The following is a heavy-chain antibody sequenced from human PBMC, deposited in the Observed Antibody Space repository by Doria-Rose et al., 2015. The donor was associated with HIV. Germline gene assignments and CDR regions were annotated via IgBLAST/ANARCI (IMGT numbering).Heavy chain of an antibody. Sequence: VQLVQSGGGLVRPGGSLRLSCATSGFTFSSHRINWVRNAPGKGLALVHSISSTSADINYADSVTGRFTIARDNARNSLYLQMDSLRAEDTAIYYCATGVTLDYWGQGTLVPVSS. D-gene: IGHD3-10*01. V-gene: IGHV3-21*01. CDR2: ISSTSADI. J-gene: IGHJ4*02. CDR3: ATGVTLDY. CDR1: GFTFSSHR.